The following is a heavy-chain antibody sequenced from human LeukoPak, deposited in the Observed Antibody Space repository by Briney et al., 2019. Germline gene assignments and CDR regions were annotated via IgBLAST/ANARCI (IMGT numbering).Heavy chain of an antibody. CDR1: GGSISSYY. CDR3: ARQVANYDFWSGYLNWFDP. D-gene: IGHD3-3*01. Sequence: PSGTLSLTCTVSGGSISSYYWSWIRQPPGKGLEWIGYIYTSGSTNYNPSLKSRVTISVDTSKNQFSLKLSSVTAADTAVYYCARQVANYDFWSGYLNWFDPWGQGTLVTVSS. V-gene: IGHV4-4*09. J-gene: IGHJ5*02. CDR2: IYTSGST.